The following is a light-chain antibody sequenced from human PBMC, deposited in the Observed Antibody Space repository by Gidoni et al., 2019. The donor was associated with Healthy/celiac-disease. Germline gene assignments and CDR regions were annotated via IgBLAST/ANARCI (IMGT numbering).Light chain of an antibody. CDR2: DAS. J-gene: IGKJ2*01. CDR1: QDIRNY. V-gene: IGKV1-33*01. Sequence: DIQMTQSPSSLSASVGDRVTITCQASQDIRNYLNWYQQKPGKAPKLLIYDASNLETGVPSRFSGSGSGTDFTVTISSLQPEDIATYYCQQYDNLPRYTFXXXTKLEIK. CDR3: QQYDNLPRYT.